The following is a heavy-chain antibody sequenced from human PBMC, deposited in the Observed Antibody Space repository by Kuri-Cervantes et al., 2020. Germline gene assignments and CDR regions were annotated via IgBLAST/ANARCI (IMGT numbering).Heavy chain of an antibody. Sequence: ASVKVSCKASGYTFTSYDINWVRQATGQGLEWMGWMNPNSGGTNYAQKFQGRVTMTRDTSISTAYMELSSLRSEDTAVYYCASTGGSDAFNIWGQGTMVTVSS. CDR3: ASTGGSDAFNI. CDR1: GYTFTSYD. V-gene: IGHV1-2*02. J-gene: IGHJ3*02. D-gene: IGHD1-14*01. CDR2: MNPNSGGT.